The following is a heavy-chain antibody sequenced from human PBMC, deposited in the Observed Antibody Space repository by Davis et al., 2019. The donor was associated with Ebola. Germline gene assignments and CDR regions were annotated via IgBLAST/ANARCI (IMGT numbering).Heavy chain of an antibody. Sequence: GGSLRLSCAASGFTFNNYWMSWVRQAPGKGLEWVANIKQDGSEKYYVDSVKGRFTISRDNAKNSLYLQMNSLRAEDTAVYYCARKHYGDYPTDYWGQGTLVTVSS. CDR3: ARKHYGDYPTDY. CDR2: IKQDGSEK. CDR1: GFTFNNYW. V-gene: IGHV3-7*01. D-gene: IGHD4-17*01. J-gene: IGHJ4*02.